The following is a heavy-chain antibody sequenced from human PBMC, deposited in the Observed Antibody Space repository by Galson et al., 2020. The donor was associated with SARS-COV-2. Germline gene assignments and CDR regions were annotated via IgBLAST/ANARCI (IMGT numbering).Heavy chain of an antibody. CDR2: IKHKDDGETK. Sequence: GESLKISCAASGFIFKNSWMNWVRQAPGKGLEWVGLIKHKDDGETKDYAALVEGRFTLARDDSENMLYLQMNSLKTEDTAMYYCTTGYASYWHDNRWGQGTLGTVSS. CDR3: TTGYASYWHDNR. V-gene: IGHV3-15*07. D-gene: IGHD1-1*01. CDR1: GFIFKNSW. J-gene: IGHJ5*02.